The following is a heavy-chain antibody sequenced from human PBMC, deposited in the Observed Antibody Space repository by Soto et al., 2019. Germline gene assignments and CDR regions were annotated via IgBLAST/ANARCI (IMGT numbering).Heavy chain of an antibody. CDR1: GGSFRNYY. J-gene: IGHJ5*02. CDR3: TRAEPLPRSWFVP. Sequence: SETLSLTCGVYGGSFRNYYWIWVRQPPGKGLEWIGEVNHSGEATHNPSLQSRITISLDTSNNQFSLKMTSVTAADTAMYFCTRAEPLPRSWFVPLGPGPLVTVFS. V-gene: IGHV4-34*01. CDR2: VNHSGEA.